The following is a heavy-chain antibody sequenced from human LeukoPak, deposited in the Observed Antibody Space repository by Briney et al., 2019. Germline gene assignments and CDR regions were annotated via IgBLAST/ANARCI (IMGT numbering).Heavy chain of an antibody. CDR1: GFTFDDYA. D-gene: IGHD3-16*01. CDR3: ARDQGGAVSY. V-gene: IGHV3-9*01. CDR2: INWNSDSI. Sequence: GGSLRLSCAVSGFTFDDYAMHWVRQVPGKGLEWVSGINWNSDSIGYADSVEGRFTISRDNAKNSLYLQMNSLRAEDTATYYCARDQGGAVSYWGQGTLVTVSS. J-gene: IGHJ4*02.